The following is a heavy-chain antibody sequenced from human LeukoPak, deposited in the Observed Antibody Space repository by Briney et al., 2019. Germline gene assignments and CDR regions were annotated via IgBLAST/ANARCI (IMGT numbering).Heavy chain of an antibody. V-gene: IGHV4-59*01. J-gene: IGHJ3*02. CDR3: AREGSSHDYGDYVDAFDI. CDR1: RGSISSYY. CDR2: IYYSGST. Sequence: PSETLSLTCTVSRGSISSYYWSWIRQPPGKGLEWIGYIYYSGSTNYNPSLKGRVTISVDTSKNQFSLKLSSVTAADTAVYYCAREGSSHDYGDYVDAFDIWGQGTMVTVSS. D-gene: IGHD4-17*01.